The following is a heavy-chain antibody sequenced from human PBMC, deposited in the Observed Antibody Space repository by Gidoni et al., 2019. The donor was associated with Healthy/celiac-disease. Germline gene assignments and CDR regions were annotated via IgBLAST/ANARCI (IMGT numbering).Heavy chain of an antibody. V-gene: IGHV5-51*01. D-gene: IGHD5-12*01. J-gene: IGHJ4*02. CDR2: IYPGDSDT. Sequence: EVQLVQSGAEAKKPGESLKISCKGSGYSFTSYWIGWVRPMPGKGLEWMGIIYPGDSDTRYSPSFQGQVTISADKSISTAYLQWSSLKASDTAMYYCARGGLEMATITGRYYFDYWGQGTLVTVSS. CDR3: ARGGLEMATITGRYYFDY. CDR1: GYSFTSYW.